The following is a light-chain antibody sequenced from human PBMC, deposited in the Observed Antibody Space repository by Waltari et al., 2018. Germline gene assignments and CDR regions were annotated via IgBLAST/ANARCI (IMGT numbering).Light chain of an antibody. V-gene: IGKV1-5*03. CDR2: KTS. CDR1: QNINSR. Sequence: CRASQNINSRLDWYQQKPWKAPKLLICKTSSLESGVPSRCSDSGSGAEFTLTISSLQPDDFATDFCQQYNNYAPGTFGQATKVKVK. J-gene: IGKJ1*01. CDR3: QQYNNYAPGT.